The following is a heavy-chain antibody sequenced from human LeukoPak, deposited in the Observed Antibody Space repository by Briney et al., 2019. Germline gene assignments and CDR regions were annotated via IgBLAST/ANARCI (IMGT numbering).Heavy chain of an antibody. CDR1: GYTFTSYA. J-gene: IGHJ4*02. Sequence: ASVKVSCKASGYTFTSYAMHWVRQAPGQRHESMGWINAGNGNTKYSQEFQGRVTITRDTSASTAYMELSSLRSEDMAVYYCASGWEPGPEPTAFDYWGQGTPVTVSS. D-gene: IGHD1-26*01. CDR3: ASGWEPGPEPTAFDY. CDR2: INAGNGNT. V-gene: IGHV1-3*03.